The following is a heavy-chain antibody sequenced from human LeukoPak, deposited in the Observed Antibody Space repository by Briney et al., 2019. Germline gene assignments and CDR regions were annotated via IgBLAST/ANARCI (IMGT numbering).Heavy chain of an antibody. V-gene: IGHV1-46*01. Sequence: ASVKVSCKASGYTFTSYYMRWVRQAPGQGLEWMGIINPSGGSTSYAQKFQGRVTMTRDTSTSTVYMELSSLRSEDTAVYYCARDREIVVVPAAIRLDYWGQGTLVTVSS. CDR1: GYTFTSYY. CDR2: INPSGGST. CDR3: ARDREIVVVPAAIRLDY. J-gene: IGHJ4*02. D-gene: IGHD2-2*02.